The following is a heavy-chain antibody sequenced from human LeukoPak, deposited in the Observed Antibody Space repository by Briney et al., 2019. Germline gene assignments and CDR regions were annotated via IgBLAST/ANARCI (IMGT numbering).Heavy chain of an antibody. Sequence: GRSLRLSCAASGFTFSSYAMQWVRQAPGKGLEWVAGISYDGSNTYYAGSVKGRFTISRDNSKNTLYLQMNSLRAEDTAVYYCAREHFNSGSYLDAFDIWGQGTMVTVSS. J-gene: IGHJ3*02. CDR2: ISYDGSNT. CDR3: AREHFNSGSYLDAFDI. D-gene: IGHD1-26*01. CDR1: GFTFSSYA. V-gene: IGHV3-30*14.